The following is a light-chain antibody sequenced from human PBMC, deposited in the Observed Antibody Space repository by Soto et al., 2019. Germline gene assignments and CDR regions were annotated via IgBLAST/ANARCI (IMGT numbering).Light chain of an antibody. CDR1: QNIGRF. CDR2: VAS. Sequence: DIQMTQSPSSLSASVGDRVTITCRASQNIGRFLNWHQQKPGKAPNVLINVASTLRSGVPSRFRGSGSGTDFNLTINSLQPEDFATYFCQQSFTTPLTFGGGTKVDIK. CDR3: QQSFTTPLT. J-gene: IGKJ4*01. V-gene: IGKV1-39*01.